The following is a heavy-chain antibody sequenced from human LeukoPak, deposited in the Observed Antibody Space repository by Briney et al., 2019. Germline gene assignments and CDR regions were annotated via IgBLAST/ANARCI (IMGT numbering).Heavy chain of an antibody. D-gene: IGHD3-16*01. Sequence: SETLSLTCSVSGGAISSYYWRWIRQPAGKGLEWIGRIYTSGSTNYNPSLKSRVAISVDTSKNQFSLKLSSVTAADTAVYYCASPVPFGWYFDLWGRGTLVTVSS. J-gene: IGHJ2*01. CDR2: IYTSGST. CDR3: ASPVPFGWYFDL. CDR1: GGAISSYY. V-gene: IGHV4-4*07.